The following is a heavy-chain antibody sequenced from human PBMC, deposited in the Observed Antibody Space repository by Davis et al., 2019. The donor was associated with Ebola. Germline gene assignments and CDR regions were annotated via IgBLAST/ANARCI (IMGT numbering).Heavy chain of an antibody. CDR2: ISSDGGIT. D-gene: IGHD1-14*01. CDR1: GFTFSRYW. CDR3: ARSTGQPDY. Sequence: GESLKISCAASGFTFSRYWMHWVRQAPGKGLVYVSRISSDGGITSYADSVKGRFTISRDNAKSTLYLQMNSLRAEDTALYYCARSTGQPDYWGPGSLVTVSS. V-gene: IGHV3-74*01. J-gene: IGHJ4*02.